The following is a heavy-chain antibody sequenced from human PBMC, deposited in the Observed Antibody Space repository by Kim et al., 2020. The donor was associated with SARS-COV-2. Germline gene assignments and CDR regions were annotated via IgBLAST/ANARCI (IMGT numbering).Heavy chain of an antibody. CDR3: ARVRIVVPTARNWLDP. V-gene: IGHV4-31*03. CDR1: GGSISSGGYY. J-gene: IGHJ5*02. Sequence: SETLSLTCTVSGGSISSGGYYWSWIRQHPGKGLEWIGYIYYSGSTYYNPSLKSRVTISVDTSKNQFSLKLSSVTAADTAVYYCARVRIVVPTARNWLDPWGQGTLVTVSS. CDR2: IYYSGST. D-gene: IGHD2-2*01.